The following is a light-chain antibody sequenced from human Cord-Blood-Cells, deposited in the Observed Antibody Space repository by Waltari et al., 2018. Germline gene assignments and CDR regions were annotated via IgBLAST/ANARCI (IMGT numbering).Light chain of an antibody. CDR3: QQYGSSPKT. V-gene: IGKV3-20*01. J-gene: IGKJ1*01. CDR1: QSVSSSY. Sequence: GTLSLSPGERATLSCRASQSVSSSYLAWYQQKPGQAPRLLIYGASSRATGIPDRFSGSGSGTDFTLTISRLEPEDFAVYYCQQYGSSPKTFGHGTKVEIK. CDR2: GAS.